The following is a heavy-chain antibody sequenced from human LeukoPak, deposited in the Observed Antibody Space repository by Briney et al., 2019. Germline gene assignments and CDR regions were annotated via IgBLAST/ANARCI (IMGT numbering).Heavy chain of an antibody. Sequence: GGSLRLSCAASGFTFSDYYMSWIRQAPGKGLEWVSAISGSGGSTYYADSVKGRFTISRDNSKNTLYLQMNSLRAEDTAVYYYAKSYGDYAGRPRWFDPWGQGTLVTVSS. CDR3: AKSYGDYAGRPRWFDP. CDR1: GFTFSDYY. J-gene: IGHJ5*02. D-gene: IGHD4-17*01. V-gene: IGHV3-23*01. CDR2: ISGSGGST.